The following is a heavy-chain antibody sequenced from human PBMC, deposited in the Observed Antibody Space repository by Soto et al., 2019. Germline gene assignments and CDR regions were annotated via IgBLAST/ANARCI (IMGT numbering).Heavy chain of an antibody. CDR2: ISGSGFKK. CDR3: ARESFSASPNFFDY. J-gene: IGHJ4*02. D-gene: IGHD3-16*01. V-gene: IGHV3-23*01. CDR1: GFIFENFG. Sequence: GGSLRLSCAASGFIFENFGMSWVRQAPGKGLEWISSISGSGFKKYYADSVKGRFTISRDNSKSTVYLELNNLSAEDTAVYHCARESFSASPNFFDYWGRGTQVTVSS.